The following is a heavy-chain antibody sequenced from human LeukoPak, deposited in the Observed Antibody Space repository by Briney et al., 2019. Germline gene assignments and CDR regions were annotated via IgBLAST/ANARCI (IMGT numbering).Heavy chain of an antibody. Sequence: PGGSLRLSCAASGFTFSSYWMSWVRQAPEKGLEWVANINQGGREKYYVDSVKGRFTISRDNAKHSLYLQMNSLRVEDTAIYYCARDETALDSWGQGTQVTVSS. D-gene: IGHD5-18*01. J-gene: IGHJ4*02. CDR2: INQGGREK. CDR1: GFTFSSYW. V-gene: IGHV3-7*01. CDR3: ARDETALDS.